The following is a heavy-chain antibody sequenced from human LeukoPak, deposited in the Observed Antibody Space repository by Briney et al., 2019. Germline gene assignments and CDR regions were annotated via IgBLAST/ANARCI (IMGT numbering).Heavy chain of an antibody. CDR3: AKYVVVVAATHYFDY. Sequence: GGSLRLSCAASGFTFSSYAMSWVRQAPGKGLEWVSAISGSGGSTYYADSVKGRFTISRDNSKNTLYLQMDSLRAEDTAVYYCAKYVVVVAATHYFDYWGQGTLVTVSS. V-gene: IGHV3-23*01. CDR1: GFTFSSYA. CDR2: ISGSGGST. D-gene: IGHD2-15*01. J-gene: IGHJ4*02.